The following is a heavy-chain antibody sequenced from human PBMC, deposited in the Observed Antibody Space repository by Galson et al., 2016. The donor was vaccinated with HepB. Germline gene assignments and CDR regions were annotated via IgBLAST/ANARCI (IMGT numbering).Heavy chain of an antibody. CDR3: AHRHWDYYGSGSYEAWFDP. CDR1: GFSLTTSGVG. J-gene: IGHJ5*02. D-gene: IGHD3-10*01. Sequence: PALVKRPQTLTLTCTFSGFSLTTSGVGVGWIRQPPGEALEWLAVIYWNDDKRYSPSLKSRLTITKDTSKNQVVLKMTNMDPVDTATYYCAHRHWDYYGSGSYEAWFDPWGQGTLVTVSS. V-gene: IGHV2-5*01. CDR2: IYWNDDK.